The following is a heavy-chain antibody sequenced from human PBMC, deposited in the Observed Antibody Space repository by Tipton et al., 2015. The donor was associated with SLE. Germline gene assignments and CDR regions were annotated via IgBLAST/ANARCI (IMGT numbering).Heavy chain of an antibody. CDR1: GYSISSGYY. V-gene: IGHV4-38-2*01. CDR3: ARGGRGGFDAFDI. Sequence: TLSLTCAVSGYSISSGYYWGWIRQPPGKGLEWIGSIYHSGGTYYNPSLKSRVTISVDTSKNQFSLKLSSVTAADTAVYYCARGGRGGFDAFDIWGQGTMVTVSS. J-gene: IGHJ3*02. D-gene: IGHD3-16*01. CDR2: IYHSGGT.